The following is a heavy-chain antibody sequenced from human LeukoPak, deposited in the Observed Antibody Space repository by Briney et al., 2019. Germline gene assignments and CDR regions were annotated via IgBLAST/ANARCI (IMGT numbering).Heavy chain of an antibody. J-gene: IGHJ4*02. CDR2: IHYSGST. CDR3: ARVGIISEPTATFYFDY. D-gene: IGHD1-1*01. CDR1: GGSVSSGSYY. V-gene: IGHV4-61*01. Sequence: SETLSLTCSVSGGSVSSGSYYWSWIRQPPGKGREWIGDIHYSGSTNYNPSLKSRVTISVDTSKNQFSLKLSSVTAADTAVYYCARVGIISEPTATFYFDYWGQGTLVTVSS.